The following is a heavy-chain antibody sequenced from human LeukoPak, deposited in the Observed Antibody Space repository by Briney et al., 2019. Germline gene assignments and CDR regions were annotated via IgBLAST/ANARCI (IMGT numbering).Heavy chain of an antibody. Sequence: ASVKVSCKASGYTFTVYQLHWVRQAPGQGLEWMGWTVPDSGGTRYAQKFQDRVTMTRDTSISTAYMELTRLTSDDTAVYYCARVAVPESVSYYAYWGQGTLVTVSS. V-gene: IGHV1-2*02. CDR3: ARVAVPESVSYYAY. CDR2: TVPDSGGT. CDR1: GYTFTVYQ. D-gene: IGHD3-10*01. J-gene: IGHJ4*02.